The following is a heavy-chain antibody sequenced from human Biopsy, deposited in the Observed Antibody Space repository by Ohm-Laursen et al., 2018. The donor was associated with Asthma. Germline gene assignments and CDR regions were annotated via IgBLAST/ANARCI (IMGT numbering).Heavy chain of an antibody. CDR3: AKRRGYSDLTDFDH. J-gene: IGHJ4*02. CDR1: RFTYE. V-gene: IGHV3-30-3*01. D-gene: IGHD3-3*01. Sequence: SLRLSCAASRFTYEMHCVRQAPGKGLEWVAVISYDGSSIYYADSVKGRFTISRDNAKSTLYLQMNRLRTDDTAVYYCAKRRGYSDLTDFDHWGQGTLVTVSS. CDR2: ISYDGSSI.